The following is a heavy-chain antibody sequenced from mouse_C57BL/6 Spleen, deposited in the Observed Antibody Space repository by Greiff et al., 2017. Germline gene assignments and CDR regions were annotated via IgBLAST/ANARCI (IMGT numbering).Heavy chain of an antibody. J-gene: IGHJ4*01. CDR3: AILNWDEEDMDY. V-gene: IGHV1-69*01. Sequence: QVQLQQPGAELVMPGASVKLSCKASGYTFTSYWMHWVKQRPGQGLEWIGEIDPSDSYTNYNQKFKGKSTLTVDKSSSTAYMQLSSLTSEDSAVYYCAILNWDEEDMDYWGQGTSVTVSS. CDR1: GYTFTSYW. CDR2: IDPSDSYT. D-gene: IGHD4-1*02.